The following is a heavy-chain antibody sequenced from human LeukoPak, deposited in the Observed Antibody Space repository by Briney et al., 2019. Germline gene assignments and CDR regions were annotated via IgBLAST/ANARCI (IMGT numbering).Heavy chain of an antibody. CDR3: ALNMVGGQIFDF. CDR2: IKRDGNEK. V-gene: IGHV3-7*01. D-gene: IGHD3-10*01. CDR1: GFTFSNYW. J-gene: IGHJ4*02. Sequence: GGSLRLSCAASGFTFSNYWMSWVRQAPGKGLEWVADIKRDGNEKHYVDSVKGRFTISRYNAKNLLYLQMSGLRVEDTAVYYCALNMVGGQIFDFWGQGTLVTVSS.